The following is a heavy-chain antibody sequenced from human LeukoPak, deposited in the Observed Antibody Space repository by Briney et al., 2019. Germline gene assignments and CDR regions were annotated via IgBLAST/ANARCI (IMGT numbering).Heavy chain of an antibody. CDR2: INPNSGGT. J-gene: IGHJ3*02. CDR3: ARDDRDMYCSGGSCYSVYAFDI. Sequence: ASVKVSCKASGYTFTGYYMHWVRQAPGRGLEWMGWINPNSGGTNYAQKFQGRVTMTRDTSISTAYMELSRLRSDDTAVYYCARDDRDMYCSGGSCYSVYAFDIWGQGTLVTVSS. D-gene: IGHD2-15*01. V-gene: IGHV1-2*02. CDR1: GYTFTGYY.